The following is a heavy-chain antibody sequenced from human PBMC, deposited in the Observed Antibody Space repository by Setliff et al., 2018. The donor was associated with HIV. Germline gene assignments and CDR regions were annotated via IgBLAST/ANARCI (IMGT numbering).Heavy chain of an antibody. CDR3: TTLLSGVGTDVFDI. Sequence: GESLTLSCAGSGFTFSNAWMSWIRQAPGKGLEWVARLKSNAEGGTADYAAPVRRRFTISRDDSKNTLYLLMNSLKVEDTAVYYCTTLLSGVGTDVFDIWGQGTMVTVSS. D-gene: IGHD2-15*01. CDR2: LKSNAEGGTA. CDR1: GFTFSNAW. V-gene: IGHV3-15*01. J-gene: IGHJ3*02.